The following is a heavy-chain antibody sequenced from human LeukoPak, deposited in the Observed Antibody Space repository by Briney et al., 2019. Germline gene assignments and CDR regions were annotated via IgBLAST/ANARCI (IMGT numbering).Heavy chain of an antibody. CDR3: ASEAFRTSDFDY. V-gene: IGHV3-66*01. J-gene: IGHJ4*02. CDR1: GFTVSSNY. CDR2: IYSGGST. Sequence: PGGSLRLSCAASGFTVSSNYMSWVRQAPGKGLEWVSVIYSGGSTYYADSVKGRFTISRDNAKNSLYLQMNSLRVEDTAMYYCASEAFRTSDFDYWGQGTLVTVSS.